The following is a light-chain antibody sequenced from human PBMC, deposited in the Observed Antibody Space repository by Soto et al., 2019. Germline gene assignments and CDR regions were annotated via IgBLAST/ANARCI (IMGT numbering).Light chain of an antibody. CDR2: DAS. V-gene: IGKV3-11*01. CDR1: QSISTY. J-gene: IGKJ4*01. CDR3: QQRSLWPPL. Sequence: EVVLTQSPATLSLSPGERATLSCRASQSISTYLAWYQQKPGQAPRLLIYDASRRATGIPARFSGSGSRTDFTLTISSLEPEDFAFYYCQQRSLWPPLFGGGTKVEI.